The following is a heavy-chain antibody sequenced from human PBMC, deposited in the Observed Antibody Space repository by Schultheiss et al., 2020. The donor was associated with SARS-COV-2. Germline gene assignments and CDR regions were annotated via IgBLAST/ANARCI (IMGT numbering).Heavy chain of an antibody. D-gene: IGHD3-3*01. J-gene: IGHJ4*02. V-gene: IGHV3-48*04. CDR2: ISSSSSTI. Sequence: GGSLRLSCAASGFTFSSYSMNWVRQAPGKGLEWVSYISSSSSTIYYADSVKGRFTISRDNAKNSLYLQMNSLRAEDTAVYYCERDLVLFGVTRGGIDYWGQGTLVTVSS. CDR1: GFTFSSYS. CDR3: ERDLVLFGVTRGGIDY.